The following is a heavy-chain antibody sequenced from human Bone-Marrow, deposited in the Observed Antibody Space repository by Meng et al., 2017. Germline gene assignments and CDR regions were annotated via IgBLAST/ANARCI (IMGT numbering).Heavy chain of an antibody. V-gene: IGHV4-30-2*01. CDR3: ARVTMREVIPGVRVELIDY. Sequence: QLQLQESGPRLVRPSQTLSLTCPASSGSMRLGIFWIWIRQPPGKGLEWIGYIYHGGSTYYTPSLKSRVTISFDRSKNQFSLKLNSVTAADTAVYYCARVTMREVIPGVRVELIDYWGQGTLVTVSS. J-gene: IGHJ4*02. D-gene: IGHD3-3*01. CDR2: IYHGGST. CDR1: SGSMRLGIF.